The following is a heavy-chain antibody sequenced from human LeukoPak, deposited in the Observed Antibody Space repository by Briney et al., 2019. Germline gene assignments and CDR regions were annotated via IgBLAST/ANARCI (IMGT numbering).Heavy chain of an antibody. J-gene: IGHJ4*02. V-gene: IGHV3-7*04. D-gene: IGHD6-19*01. CDR3: AGVSSGWPYYFDY. CDR1: GFTFSSYW. Sequence: GGSLRLSCAASGFTFSSYWMSWVRQAPGKGLEWVANIKQDGSEKYYVDSVKGRFTISRDNAKNSLYLQMNSLRAEDTAVYYCAGVSSGWPYYFDYWGQGTLVTVSS. CDR2: IKQDGSEK.